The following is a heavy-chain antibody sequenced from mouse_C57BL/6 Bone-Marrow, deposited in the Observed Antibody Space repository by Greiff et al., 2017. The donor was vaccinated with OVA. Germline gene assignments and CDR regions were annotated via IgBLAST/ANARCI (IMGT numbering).Heavy chain of an antibody. CDR2: IRSKSNNYAT. CDR3: VGHGYYAMDY. CDR1: GFSFNNYA. J-gene: IGHJ4*01. Sequence: EVHLVESGGGLVQPKGSLKLSCAASGFSFNNYAMNWVRQAPGKGLEWVARIRSKSNNYATYYADSVKDRFTISRDDSESMLYLQMNNLKTEDTAMYYCVGHGYYAMDYWGQGTSVTVSS. V-gene: IGHV10-1*01.